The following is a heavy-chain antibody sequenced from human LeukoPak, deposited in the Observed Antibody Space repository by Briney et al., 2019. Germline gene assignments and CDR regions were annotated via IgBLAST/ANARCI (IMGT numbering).Heavy chain of an antibody. J-gene: IGHJ5*02. Sequence: ASVKVSCKVSGYTLTELSMHWVRQAPGKGLEWMGGFDPEDGETIYAQKFQGRVTMTEDTSTDTAYMELSSLRSVDTAVYYCATSNPYGSGTFDPWGQGTLVTVSS. CDR1: GYTLTELS. V-gene: IGHV1-24*01. CDR2: FDPEDGET. CDR3: ATSNPYGSGTFDP. D-gene: IGHD3-10*01.